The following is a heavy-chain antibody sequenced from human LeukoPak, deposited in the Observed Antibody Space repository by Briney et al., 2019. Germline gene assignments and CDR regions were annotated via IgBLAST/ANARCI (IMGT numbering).Heavy chain of an antibody. CDR3: ASSSTSWFDY. D-gene: IGHD2-2*01. V-gene: IGHV4-30-4*01. Sequence: SETLSLTCTISGGSISSGDYYWSWIRQPPGKGLEWIGYIYYSGGTYYNPSLKSRVTISVDTSKNQFSLKLSSVTAADTAVYYCASSSTSWFDYWGQGTLVTVSS. CDR1: GGSISSGDYY. J-gene: IGHJ4*02. CDR2: IYYSGGT.